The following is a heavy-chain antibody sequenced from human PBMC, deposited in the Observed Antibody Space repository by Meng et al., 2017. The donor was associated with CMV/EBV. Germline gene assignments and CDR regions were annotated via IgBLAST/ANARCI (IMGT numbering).Heavy chain of an antibody. D-gene: IGHD3-3*01. CDR1: GFTFSSYA. Sequence: GESLKISCAASGFTFSSYAMHWVRQAPDKGLEWVAVISYDGSNKYYADSVKGRFTISRDNSKNTLYLQMNSLRAEDTAVYYCAREPEYDFWSGYLDYWGQGTLVTVSS. CDR2: ISYDGSNK. J-gene: IGHJ4*02. V-gene: IGHV3-30-3*01. CDR3: AREPEYDFWSGYLDY.